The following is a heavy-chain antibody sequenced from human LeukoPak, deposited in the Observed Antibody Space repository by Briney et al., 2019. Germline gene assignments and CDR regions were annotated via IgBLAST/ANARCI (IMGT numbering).Heavy chain of an antibody. V-gene: IGHV4-34*01. CDR3: ARGRRELIAVRYYYYYMDV. CDR1: GGSFSGYY. D-gene: IGHD1-26*01. Sequence: PSETLSLTCAVYGGSFSGYYWSWIRQPPGKGLEWIGEINHSGSTNYNPSLKSRVTISVDTSKNQFSLKLSSVTAADTAVYYCARGRRELIAVRYYYYYMDVWGKGTTVTVSS. CDR2: INHSGST. J-gene: IGHJ6*03.